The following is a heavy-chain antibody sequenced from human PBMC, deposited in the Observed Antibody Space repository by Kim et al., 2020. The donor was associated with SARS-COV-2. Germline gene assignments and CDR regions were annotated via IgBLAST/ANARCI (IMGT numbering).Heavy chain of an antibody. V-gene: IGHV4-39*01. Sequence: YNPSLKSRVTISVDTYKNQFSLKLSSVTAADTAVYYCARRPLSSSYGMDVWGQGTTVTVSS. D-gene: IGHD6-13*01. CDR3: ARRPLSSSYGMDV. J-gene: IGHJ6*02.